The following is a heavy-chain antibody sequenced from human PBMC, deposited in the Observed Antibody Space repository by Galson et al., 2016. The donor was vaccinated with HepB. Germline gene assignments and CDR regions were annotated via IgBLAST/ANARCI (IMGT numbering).Heavy chain of an antibody. J-gene: IGHJ3*02. CDR1: GFTFSNYW. CDR2: ITSGGSST. V-gene: IGHV3-74*01. Sequence: SLRLSCAASGFTFSNYWMHWVRQAPGKGLEWVSCITSGGSSTSYADSVRGRFTIFRNNAKNTLYLQMNSLRTEDTALDYCAREGSSNGPDDVFDIWGQGTMVSFSA. D-gene: IGHD6-19*01. CDR3: AREGSSNGPDDVFDI.